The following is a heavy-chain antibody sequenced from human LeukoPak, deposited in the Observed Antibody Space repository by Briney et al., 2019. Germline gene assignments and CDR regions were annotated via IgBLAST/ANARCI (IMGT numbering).Heavy chain of an antibody. CDR3: ANRGGDRRPPFDY. CDR2: ISYDGSNK. Sequence: GGSLRLSCAASGFTFSSYGMHWVRQAPGKGLEWVAVISYDGSNKYYADSVKGRFTISKDNSKNTLYLQMNSLRAEDTAVYYCANRGGDRRPPFDYWGQGTLVTVSS. CDR1: GFTFSSYG. V-gene: IGHV3-30*18. D-gene: IGHD2-21*02. J-gene: IGHJ4*02.